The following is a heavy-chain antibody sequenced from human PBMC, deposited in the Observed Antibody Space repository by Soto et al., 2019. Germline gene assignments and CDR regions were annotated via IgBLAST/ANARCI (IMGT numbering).Heavy chain of an antibody. CDR1: GFSPSTSGMR. CDR3: ARSIVAAGNRWFDP. D-gene: IGHD6-13*01. CDR2: IDWDDDK. J-gene: IGHJ5*02. Sequence: GSGPTLVNPTQTLTLTCTFSGFSPSTSGMRVSWIRQPPGKALEWLARIDWDDDKLYSTSLKTRLTISKDTSKNQVVLTMTNMDPVDTATYYCARSIVAAGNRWFDPWGQGTLVTV. V-gene: IGHV2-70*04.